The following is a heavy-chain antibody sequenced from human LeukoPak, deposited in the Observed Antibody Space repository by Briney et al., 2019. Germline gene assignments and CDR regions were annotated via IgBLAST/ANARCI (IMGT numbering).Heavy chain of an antibody. J-gene: IGHJ4*02. Sequence: GGSLRLSCAASGFTFSSYAMSWVRQAPGKGLEWVSAISGSGGSTYYADSVKGRFTISRDNSKNTLYLQMNSLGADDTAVYFCAKDISQGYTFGSIEEDYWGQGTLVTVSS. CDR2: ISGSGGST. V-gene: IGHV3-23*01. CDR3: AKDISQGYTFGSIEEDY. D-gene: IGHD5-18*01. CDR1: GFTFSSYA.